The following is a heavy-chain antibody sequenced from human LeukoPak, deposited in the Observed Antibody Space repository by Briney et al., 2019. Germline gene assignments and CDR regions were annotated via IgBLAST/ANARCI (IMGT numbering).Heavy chain of an antibody. V-gene: IGHV3-33*01. Sequence: GGSLRLSCAASGFTFSSYGMHWVRQAPGKGLEWVAVIWYDGSNKYYADSVKGRFTISRDISKNTLYLQVNSLRAEDTAVYYCARALAAASHTSFDYWGQGTLVTVSS. J-gene: IGHJ4*02. D-gene: IGHD6-13*01. CDR1: GFTFSSYG. CDR2: IWYDGSNK. CDR3: ARALAAASHTSFDY.